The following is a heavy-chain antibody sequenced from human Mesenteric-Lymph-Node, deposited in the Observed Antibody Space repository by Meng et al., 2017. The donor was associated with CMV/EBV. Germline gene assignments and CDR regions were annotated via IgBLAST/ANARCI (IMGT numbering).Heavy chain of an antibody. V-gene: IGHV3-64*02. Sequence: CAASGFTCSSYAMHWVRQAPGKGLEYVSAISSNGGSTYYADSVKGRFTISRDNSKNTLYLQMGSLRAEDMAVYYCARARGYSGYDLLYWGQGTLVTVSS. CDR3: ARARGYSGYDLLY. J-gene: IGHJ4*02. CDR2: ISSNGGST. D-gene: IGHD5-12*01. CDR1: GFTCSSYA.